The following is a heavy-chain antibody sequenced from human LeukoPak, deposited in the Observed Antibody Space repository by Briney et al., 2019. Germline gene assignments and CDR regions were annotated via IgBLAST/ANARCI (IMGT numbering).Heavy chain of an antibody. CDR3: AMPDYGSKGETYYFDY. V-gene: IGHV1-2*02. CDR1: GYTFTGYH. CDR2: INPNSGGK. Sequence: ASVKVSCKASGYTFTGYHMHGVRQAPGQGLEWVGWINPNSGGKNYAQKFQGRVTMTRDTSISTAYMELSRLRSDDTAVYYCAMPDYGSKGETYYFDYWGQGTLVTVSA. J-gene: IGHJ4*02. D-gene: IGHD4-23*01.